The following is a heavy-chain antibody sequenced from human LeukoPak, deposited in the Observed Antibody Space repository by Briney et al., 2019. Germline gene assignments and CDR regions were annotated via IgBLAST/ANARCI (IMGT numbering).Heavy chain of an antibody. V-gene: IGHV3-66*01. D-gene: IGHD2-15*01. CDR2: IYSGGST. CDR1: GFTISSNY. J-gene: IGHJ4*02. Sequence: GGSLRLSCAASGFTISSNYMSWVRQAPGKGLEWVSVIYSGGSTYYTDSVKGRFTISRDNSKNTLYLKMNSMRAEDTAVYYCARDAGYFCGGRCYLFDYWGQGALVTVSS. CDR3: ARDAGYFCGGRCYLFDY.